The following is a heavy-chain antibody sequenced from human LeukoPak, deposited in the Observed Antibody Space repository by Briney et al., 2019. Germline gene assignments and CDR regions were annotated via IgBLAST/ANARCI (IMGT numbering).Heavy chain of an antibody. V-gene: IGHV3-23*01. D-gene: IGHD1-26*01. Sequence: PGGSLRLSCAASGFTFSSYAMSWVRQAPGKGLEWVSAISGSGGSTYYADSVKGRFTISRDNSKNTLYLQMNSLRAEDTAVYYCAKGSYSYYYYYMDVWGKGTTVTISS. J-gene: IGHJ6*03. CDR2: ISGSGGST. CDR3: AKGSYSYYYYYMDV. CDR1: GFTFSSYA.